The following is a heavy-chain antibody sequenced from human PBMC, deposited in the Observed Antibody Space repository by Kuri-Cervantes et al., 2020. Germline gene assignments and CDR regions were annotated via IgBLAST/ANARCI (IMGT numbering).Heavy chain of an antibody. J-gene: IGHJ4*02. Sequence: SGPTLVKPTQTLTLTCTFSGFSLSTSGVGVGWIRQPPGKALEWLALIYWDDDKRYSPSLKSRLTISKDTSKSQVVLTVTNMDPVDSATYFCARMHDYSNYFDYWGQGTLVTVSS. V-gene: IGHV2-5*02. CDR3: ARMHDYSNYFDY. CDR1: GFSLSTSGVG. CDR2: IYWDDDK. D-gene: IGHD4-11*01.